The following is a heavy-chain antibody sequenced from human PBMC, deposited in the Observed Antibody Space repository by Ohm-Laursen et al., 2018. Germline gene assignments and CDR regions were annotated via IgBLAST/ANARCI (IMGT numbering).Heavy chain of an antibody. CDR3: AKVKSSMVVATVGGYFDY. CDR1: GFTFDDYA. Sequence: SSLRLSCAASGFTFDDYAMHWVRQAPGKGLEWVSGISWSRNNIGYADSVRGRFTISRDNAQNSLYLQMNSLRAEDTALYYCAKVKSSMVVATVGGYFDYWGQGTLVTVSS. J-gene: IGHJ4*02. D-gene: IGHD5-12*01. V-gene: IGHV3-9*01. CDR2: ISWSRNNI.